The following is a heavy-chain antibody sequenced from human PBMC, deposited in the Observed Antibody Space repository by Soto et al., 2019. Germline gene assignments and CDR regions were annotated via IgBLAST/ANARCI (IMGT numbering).Heavy chain of an antibody. CDR3: AKGAGDRLSLGMDV. Sequence: QVQLVESGGGVVQPGWSLRLSCEASGFSISDYGMDWVGQAPGKGLEGVAFISYDGSNTYYEDSVKGRFTISRDNSKDTLFLQMTGLRREDTAVYYCAKGAGDRLSLGMDVWGQGTTVTVSS. CDR2: ISYDGSNT. D-gene: IGHD1-26*01. V-gene: IGHV3-30*18. J-gene: IGHJ6*02. CDR1: GFSISDYG.